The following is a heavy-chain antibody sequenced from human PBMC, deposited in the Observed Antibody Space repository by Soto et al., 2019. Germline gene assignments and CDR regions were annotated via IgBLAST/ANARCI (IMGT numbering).Heavy chain of an antibody. CDR3: ARDGMYCSGGSCYDYYYYYMDV. Sequence: ASVKVSCKASGYTFTSYAMHWVRQAPGQRLEWMGWINAGNGNTKYSQKFQGRVTITRDTSASTAYMELRSLRSDDTAVYYCARDGMYCSGGSCYDYYYYYMDVWGKGTTVTVSS. CDR2: INAGNGNT. J-gene: IGHJ6*03. V-gene: IGHV1-3*01. D-gene: IGHD2-15*01. CDR1: GYTFTSYA.